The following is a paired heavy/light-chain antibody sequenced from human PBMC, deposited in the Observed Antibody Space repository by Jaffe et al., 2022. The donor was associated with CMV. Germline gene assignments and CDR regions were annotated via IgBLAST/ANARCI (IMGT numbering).Heavy chain of an antibody. V-gene: IGHV3-21*01. D-gene: IGHD3-3*01. CDR3: ARGGGIFRSNSRGRVNYYYYYMDV. Sequence: EVQLVESGGGLVKPGGSLRLSCAASGFTFSSYSMNWVRQAPGKGLEWVSSISSSSSYIYYADSVKGRFTISRDNAKNSLYLQMNSLRAEDTAVYYCARGGGIFRSNSRGRVNYYYYYMDVWGKGTTVTVSS. CDR2: ISSSSSYI. CDR1: GFTFSSYS. J-gene: IGHJ6*03.
Light chain of an antibody. V-gene: IGKV4-1*01. J-gene: IGKJ1*01. CDR2: WAS. Sequence: DIVMTQSPDSLAVSLGERATINCKSSQSVLYSSNNKNYLAWYQQKPGQPPKLLIYWASTRESGVPDRFSGSGSGTDFTLTISSLQAEDVAVYYCQQYYSTPPAFGQGTKVEIK. CDR3: QQYYSTPPA. CDR1: QSVLYSSNNKNY.